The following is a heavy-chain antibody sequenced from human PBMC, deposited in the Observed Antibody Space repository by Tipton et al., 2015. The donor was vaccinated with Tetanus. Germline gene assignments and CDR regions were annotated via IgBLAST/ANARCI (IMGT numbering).Heavy chain of an antibody. J-gene: IGHJ6*02. D-gene: IGHD5-18*01. Sequence: SLRLSCAASGFTVSSNYMSWVRQAPGKGLEWVSVIYSGGSTYYADSVKGRFTISRDNSKNTLYLQMNSLRAEDTAVYYCARDGYSYGRGRHYYGMDVWGQGTTVTVSS. V-gene: IGHV3-53*01. CDR3: ARDGYSYGRGRHYYGMDV. CDR2: IYSGGST. CDR1: GFTVSSNY.